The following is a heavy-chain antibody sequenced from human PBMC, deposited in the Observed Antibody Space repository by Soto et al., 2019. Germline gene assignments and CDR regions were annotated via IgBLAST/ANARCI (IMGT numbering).Heavy chain of an antibody. V-gene: IGHV3-21*01. CDR2: ISSSSSYI. J-gene: IGHJ6*02. Sequence: GGSLRLSCAASGYTFSTYSMNWVRQAPGKGLEWVSSISSSSSYIYYADSVKGRFTISRDNAKNSLYLQMNSLGAEDTAVYYCARYDSSGYYWPYYYYGMDVWGQGTTVTVSS. CDR3: ARYDSSGYYWPYYYYGMDV. CDR1: GYTFSTYS. D-gene: IGHD3-22*01.